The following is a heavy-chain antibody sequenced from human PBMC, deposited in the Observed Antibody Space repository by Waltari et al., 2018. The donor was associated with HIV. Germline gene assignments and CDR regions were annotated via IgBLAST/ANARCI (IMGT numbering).Heavy chain of an antibody. J-gene: IGHJ4*02. D-gene: IGHD6-19*01. CDR3: AKDLAPYGSHGWSLDY. CDR2: ISWNRGSI. V-gene: IGHV3-9*01. CDR1: GFTFDDYA. Sequence: EVQLVESGGGLVQPGRSLRLSCAASGFTFDDYAMHWVRQAPGKGLGWVSGISWNRGSIGYAGSGKGRFTISRDNAKNALYLQMNSLRAEDTAWYYCAKDLAPYGSHGWSLDYWGQGTLVTVSS.